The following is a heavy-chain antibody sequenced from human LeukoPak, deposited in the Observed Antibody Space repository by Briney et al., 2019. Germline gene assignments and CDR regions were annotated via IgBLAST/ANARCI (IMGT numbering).Heavy chain of an antibody. V-gene: IGHV3-7*01. Sequence: GGSLRLSCADSGFTFSSYWMSWVRQAPGRGLEWVANIKEDGSTKQYVDSVRGRFTISRDNAKRSLYLQMSSLKAEDSAVHYCARDERSGFYVHWGQGTLVTVSS. D-gene: IGHD3-22*01. CDR3: ARDERSGFYVH. CDR2: IKEDGSTK. CDR1: GFTFSSYW. J-gene: IGHJ1*01.